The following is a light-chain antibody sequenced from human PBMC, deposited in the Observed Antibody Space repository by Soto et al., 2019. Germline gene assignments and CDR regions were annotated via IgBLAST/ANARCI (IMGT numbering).Light chain of an antibody. CDR1: QNVTSTY. Sequence: VWTQSPCTLSLSPGERASLSCRASQNVTSTYLAWYQQKPGQAPKLLIYAASRRATGIPDRFSGSGSETDFTLTISRLEPEDFAVYYCQQYGDSRTLGQVGKVDIK. J-gene: IGKJ1*01. CDR2: AAS. CDR3: QQYGDSRT. V-gene: IGKV3-20*01.